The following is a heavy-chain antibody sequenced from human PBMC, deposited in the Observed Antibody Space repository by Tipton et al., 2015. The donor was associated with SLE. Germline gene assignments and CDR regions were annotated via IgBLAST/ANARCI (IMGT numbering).Heavy chain of an antibody. J-gene: IGHJ3*02. CDR3: TSPSYYDSSGPDAFDI. D-gene: IGHD3-22*01. CDR2: IKSKTDGGTI. V-gene: IGHV3-15*01. CDR1: GFTFSNVW. Sequence: QLVQSGGGLVKPGGSLRLSCAASGFTFSNVWLNWVRQAPGKGLEWVGRIKSKTDGGTIDYAAPVKDRFTISRDDSKNTLYLQMNSLKTEDSAVYYCTSPSYYDSSGPDAFDIWGQGTMVTVSS.